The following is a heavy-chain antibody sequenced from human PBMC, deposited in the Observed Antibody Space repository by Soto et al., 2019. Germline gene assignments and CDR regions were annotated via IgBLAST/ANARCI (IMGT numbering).Heavy chain of an antibody. CDR2: IYYSGST. V-gene: IGHV4-61*01. CDR3: ARRWGFTFDY. J-gene: IGHJ4*02. CDR1: GGSVSSGSYY. D-gene: IGHD1-26*01. Sequence: SETLSLTCTVSGGSVSSGSYYWSWIRQPPGKGLEWIGYIYYSGSTNYSPSLKSRVTISVDTSKNQFPLKLSSVTAADTAVYYCARRWGFTFDYWGQGTLVTVSS.